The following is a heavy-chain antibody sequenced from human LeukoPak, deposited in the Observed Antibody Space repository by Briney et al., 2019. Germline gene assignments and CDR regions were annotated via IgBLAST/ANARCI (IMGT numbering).Heavy chain of an antibody. CDR3: ARIYPYSSSWYAYYFDY. D-gene: IGHD6-13*01. CDR1: GFTFSSYW. CDR2: IKQDGSEK. J-gene: IGHJ4*02. V-gene: IGHV3-7*01. Sequence: GGSLRLSCAASGFTFSSYWMSWVRQAPGKGLEWLANIKQDGSEKYYVDSVKGRFTISRDNAKNSLYLQMNSLRAEDTAVYYCARIYPYSSSWYAYYFDYWGQGTLVTVSS.